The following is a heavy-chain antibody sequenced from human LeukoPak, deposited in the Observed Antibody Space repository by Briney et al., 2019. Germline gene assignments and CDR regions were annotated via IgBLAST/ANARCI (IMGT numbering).Heavy chain of an antibody. Sequence: SETLSLTCTVSGRSISSGSYYWGWIRQPPGTVLELIANVYYNGNTAYNPSLRSRVTISIDTSKSQFSLRLNSVTAADTAVYYCARVGWGDAAAHPNWLDPWGQGTLVTVSS. J-gene: IGHJ5*02. CDR2: VYYNGNT. V-gene: IGHV4-39*07. CDR3: ARVGWGDAAAHPNWLDP. CDR1: GRSISSGSYY. D-gene: IGHD6-6*01.